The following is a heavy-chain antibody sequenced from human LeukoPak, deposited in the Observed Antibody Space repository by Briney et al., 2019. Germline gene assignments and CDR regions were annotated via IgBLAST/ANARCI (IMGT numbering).Heavy chain of an antibody. CDR3: ARSLNPYYYYYYGMDV. V-gene: IGHV1-69*06. CDR2: IIPIFGTA. Sequence: ASVKVSCKASGGTFSSYAISWVRQAPGQGLEWMGGIIPIFGTANYAQKFQGRVTITADKSTSTAYMELSSLRSEDTAVYYCARSLNPYYYYYYGMDVWGKGTTVTVSP. J-gene: IGHJ6*04. CDR1: GGTFSSYA.